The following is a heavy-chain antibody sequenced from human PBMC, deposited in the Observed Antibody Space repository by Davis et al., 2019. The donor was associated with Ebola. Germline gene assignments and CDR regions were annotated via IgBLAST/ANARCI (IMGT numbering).Heavy chain of an antibody. CDR2: IYYSGST. CDR3: ARGITFGGVIVIGAFDI. Sequence: GSLRLSCTVSGCSISSYYWTWIRQPPGKGLEWIGYIYYSGSTNYNPSLKSRVTISVDTSKNQFSLKLSSVTAADTAVYYCARGITFGGVIVIGAFDIWGQGTMVTVSS. CDR1: GCSISSYY. V-gene: IGHV4-59*01. J-gene: IGHJ3*02. D-gene: IGHD3-16*02.